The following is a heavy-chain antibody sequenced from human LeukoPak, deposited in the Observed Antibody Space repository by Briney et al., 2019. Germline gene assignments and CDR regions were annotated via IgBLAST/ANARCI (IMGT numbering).Heavy chain of an antibody. CDR1: ACSINSYC. V-gene: IGHV4-4*07. Sequence: SETLSLTCTVAACSINSYCWSWIRQPAGQGLEWIGRIYTSGSTNYNPSLKSRVTMSVDTSKNQFSLKLSSVTAADTAVYYCARGRGYYDSSGYLLDYWGQGTLVTVSS. D-gene: IGHD3-22*01. J-gene: IGHJ4*02. CDR3: ARGRGYYDSSGYLLDY. CDR2: IYTSGST.